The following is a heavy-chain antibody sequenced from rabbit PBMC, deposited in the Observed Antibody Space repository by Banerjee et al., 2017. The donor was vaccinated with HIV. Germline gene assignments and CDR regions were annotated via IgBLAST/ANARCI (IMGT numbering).Heavy chain of an antibody. CDR1: GFSFSSSYY. D-gene: IGHD4-2*01. CDR2: IYTGSSGST. V-gene: IGHV1S45*01. CDR3: ARDAGYAGSNL. Sequence: QEQLEESGGDLVKPEGSLTLTCTASGFSFSSSYYMCWVRQAPGKGLEWIACIYTGSSGSTYYASWAKGRFTISKTSSTTVTLQMTSLTAADTATYFCARDAGYAGSNLWGQGTLVTVS. J-gene: IGHJ4*01.